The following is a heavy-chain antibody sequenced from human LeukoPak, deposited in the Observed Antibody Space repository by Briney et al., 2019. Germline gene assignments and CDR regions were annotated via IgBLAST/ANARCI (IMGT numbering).Heavy chain of an antibody. J-gene: IGHJ4*02. CDR2: IRSNGDST. V-gene: IGHV3-23*01. CDR3: AKIVGSDQNSNSY. D-gene: IGHD2/OR15-2a*01. Sequence: GGSLRLSCAASGFTFSSNAMSWVRQAPGKGLEWVSAIRSNGDSTYYADSVKGRFTISRDNSKNTLYLQMNSLRAEDTAVYYCAKIVGSDQNSNSYWGQGTLVTVSS. CDR1: GFTFSSNA.